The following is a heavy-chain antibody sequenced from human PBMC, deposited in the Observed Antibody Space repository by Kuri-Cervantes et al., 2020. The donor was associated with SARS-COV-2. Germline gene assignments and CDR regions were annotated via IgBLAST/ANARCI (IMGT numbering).Heavy chain of an antibody. CDR2: VNHNGGA. V-gene: IGHV4-34*01. Sequence: SQTLSLTCAVYGGSLSGSYWSWIRQSPGKRLEWIGEVNHNGGANYNPSLRSRVTISVDTSKSQFSLKLSSVTAADTAVYYCARDLGGSNYGGGDYWGQGTLVTVSS. CDR1: GGSLSGSY. D-gene: IGHD4-23*01. CDR3: ARDLGGSNYGGGDY. J-gene: IGHJ4*02.